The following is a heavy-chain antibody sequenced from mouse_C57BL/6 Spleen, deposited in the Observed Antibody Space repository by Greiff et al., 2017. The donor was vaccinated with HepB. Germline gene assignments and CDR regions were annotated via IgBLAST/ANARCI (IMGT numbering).Heavy chain of an antibody. D-gene: IGHD1-1*01. CDR2: IGPEDGET. J-gene: IGHJ1*03. CDR1: GFNIKDYY. V-gene: IGHV14-2*01. CDR3: AHTYYYGSSYGYFDV. Sequence: VQLQQSGAELVKPGASVKLSCTASGFNIKDYYMHWVKQRTEQGLEWIGRIGPEDGETKYAPKFQGKATITADTSSHTAYLQLSSLTSEDTAVYYCAHTYYYGSSYGYFDVWGTGTTVTVSS.